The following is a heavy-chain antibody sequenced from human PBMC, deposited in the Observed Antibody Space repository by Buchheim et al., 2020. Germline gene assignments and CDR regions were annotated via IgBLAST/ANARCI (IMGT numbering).Heavy chain of an antibody. CDR3: ARDSKDIVVVPAVPDGFDP. CDR2: INPSGGST. J-gene: IGHJ5*02. CDR1: GYTFTSYY. Sequence: QVQLVQSGAEVKKPGASVKVSCKASGYTFTSYYMHWVRQAPGQGLEWMGIINPSGGSTSYAQKFQGRVTMTRDTSTSTVYMKLSSLRSEDTAVYYCARDSKDIVVVPAVPDGFDPWGQGTL. D-gene: IGHD2-2*01. V-gene: IGHV1-46*01.